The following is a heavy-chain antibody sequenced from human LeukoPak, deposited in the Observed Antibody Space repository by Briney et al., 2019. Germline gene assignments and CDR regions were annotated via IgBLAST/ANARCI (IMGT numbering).Heavy chain of an antibody. D-gene: IGHD6-19*01. Sequence: SGPTLVNPTQTLTLTCTFSGFSLSTSGVGVGWIRQPPGKALEWLALIYWDDDKRYSPSLKSKLTITKHTSKNHVDLTMTNMDPVDTATYYCAHRGGSSGCCGYWGQGTLVTVSS. CDR3: AHRGGSSGCCGY. CDR1: GFSLSTSGVG. V-gene: IGHV2-5*02. J-gene: IGHJ4*02. CDR2: IYWDDDK.